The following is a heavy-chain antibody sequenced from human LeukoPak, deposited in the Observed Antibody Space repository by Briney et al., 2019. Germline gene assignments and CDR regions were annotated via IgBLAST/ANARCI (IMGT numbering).Heavy chain of an antibody. CDR1: GGSISSYY. CDR2: IYYSGST. V-gene: IGHV4-59*12. CDR3: ARDKDYMDV. J-gene: IGHJ6*03. Sequence: SETLSLTCTVSGGSISSYYWSWIRQPPGKGLEWIGYIYYSGSTNYNPSLKSRVTISVDTSKNQLSLKLSSVTAADTAVYYCARDKDYMDVWGKGTTVTVSS.